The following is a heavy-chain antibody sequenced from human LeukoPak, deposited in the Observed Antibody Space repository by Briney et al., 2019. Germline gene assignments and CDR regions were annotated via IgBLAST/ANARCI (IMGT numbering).Heavy chain of an antibody. J-gene: IGHJ6*02. Sequence: ASVKVSCKASGYTLTSYYLHWVRQAPGQGLEWIAIINPSGGSTSHAQKFQGRVTMTRDTSASTVYMELSSLRSEDTAVYYCASVYKYGMDVWGQGITVTVSS. CDR3: ASVYKYGMDV. CDR2: INPSGGST. CDR1: GYTLTSYY. V-gene: IGHV1-46*01.